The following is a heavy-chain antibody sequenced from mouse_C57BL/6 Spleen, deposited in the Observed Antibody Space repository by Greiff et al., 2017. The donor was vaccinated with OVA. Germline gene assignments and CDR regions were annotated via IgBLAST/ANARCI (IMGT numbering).Heavy chain of an antibody. J-gene: IGHJ4*01. V-gene: IGHV5-16*01. CDR1: GFTFSDYY. CDR2: INYDGSST. D-gene: IGHD2-4*01. Sequence: EVMLVESEGGLVQPGSSMKLSCTASGFTFSDYYMAWVRQVPEKGLEWVANINYDGSSTYYLDSLKSRFIISRDNAKNILYLQMSSLKSEDTATYYCARYDYDSLYAMDYWGQGTSVTVSS. CDR3: ARYDYDSLYAMDY.